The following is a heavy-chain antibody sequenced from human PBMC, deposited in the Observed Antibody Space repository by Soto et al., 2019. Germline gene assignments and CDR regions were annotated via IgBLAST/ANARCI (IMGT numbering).Heavy chain of an antibody. J-gene: IGHJ6*02. CDR2: INSDGIST. V-gene: IGHV3-74*01. CDR1: GFTFSSYW. Sequence: EVQLVESGGGLVQPGGSLRLSCAASGFTFSSYWMHWVRQAPGKGLVWVSRINSDGISTSYADSVKGRFTISRDNAKNMLYLQMNSLRAEDTAVYYCASIGYDPWSGYQDVWGQGTTVTVSS. D-gene: IGHD3-3*01. CDR3: ASIGYDPWSGYQDV.